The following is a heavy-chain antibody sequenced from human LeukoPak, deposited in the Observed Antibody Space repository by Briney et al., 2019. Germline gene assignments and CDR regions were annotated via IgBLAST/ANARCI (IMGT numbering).Heavy chain of an antibody. CDR2: IYYSGST. CDR3: ARDLGRSFDY. V-gene: IGHV4-59*11. D-gene: IGHD1-26*01. J-gene: IGHJ4*02. Sequence: SETLSLTCTVSGGSISSHYWSWIRQPPGKGLEWIGYIYYSGSTNYNPSLKSRVTISVDTSKNQFSLKLSSVTAADTAVYYCARDLGRSFDYWGQGTLVTVSS. CDR1: GGSISSHY.